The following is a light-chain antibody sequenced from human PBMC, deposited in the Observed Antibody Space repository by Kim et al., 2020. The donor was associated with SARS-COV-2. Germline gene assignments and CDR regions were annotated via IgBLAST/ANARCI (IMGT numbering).Light chain of an antibody. CDR1: ESVTYN. V-gene: IGKV3D-15*01. CDR2: GTS. CDR3: EQYAKWPYS. J-gene: IGKJ2*03. Sequence: SGSPGERATLSGRASESVTYNLAWYQQKPGQPPRLLIYGTSIRDTDIPARVSGSGSGTQFTLTINSLQPEDSAFYYCEQYAKWPYSFGQGTKLEI.